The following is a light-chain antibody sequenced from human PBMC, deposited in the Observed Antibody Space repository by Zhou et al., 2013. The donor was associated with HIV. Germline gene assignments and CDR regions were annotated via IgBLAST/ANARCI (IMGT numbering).Light chain of an antibody. CDR3: QQYGGSPWT. CDR2: GAS. CDR1: QSVSRY. Sequence: EIVLTQSPATLSLSPGERATLSCRASQSVSRYLAWFQHKPGQAPRLLIYGASSRATDIPDRFSGSGSGTDFTLTISRLEPEDFAVYCCQQYGGSPWTFGQGTKVEIK. V-gene: IGKV3-20*01. J-gene: IGKJ1*01.